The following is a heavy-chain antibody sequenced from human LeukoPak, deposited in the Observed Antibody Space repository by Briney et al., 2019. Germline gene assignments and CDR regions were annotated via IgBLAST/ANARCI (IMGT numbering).Heavy chain of an antibody. CDR1: GFTFSSYA. CDR2: ISSSSSTI. CDR3: ARDLSDRRRALGY. D-gene: IGHD2/OR15-2a*01. V-gene: IGHV3-48*01. Sequence: PGGSLRLSCAASGFTFSSYAMHWVRQAPGKGLEWVSYISSSSSTIYYADSVKGRFTISRDNAKNSLYLQMNSLRAEDTAVYYCARDLSDRRRALGYWGQGTLVTVSS. J-gene: IGHJ4*02.